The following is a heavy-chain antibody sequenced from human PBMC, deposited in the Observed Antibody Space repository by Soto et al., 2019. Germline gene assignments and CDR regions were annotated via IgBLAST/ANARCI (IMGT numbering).Heavy chain of an antibody. CDR3: ARQITVTTYDP. Sequence: RASLKVSGKASGYTFTSYAMHWVRQAPGQRLEWMGWINAGNGNTKYSQKFQGRVTITRDTSASTAYMELSSLRSEDTAVYYCARQITVTTYDPWGQGTLVTVSS. CDR2: INAGNGNT. D-gene: IGHD4-4*01. J-gene: IGHJ5*02. CDR1: GYTFTSYA. V-gene: IGHV1-3*01.